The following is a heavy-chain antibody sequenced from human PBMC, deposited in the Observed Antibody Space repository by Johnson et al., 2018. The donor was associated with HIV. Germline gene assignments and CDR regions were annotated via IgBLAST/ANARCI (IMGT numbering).Heavy chain of an antibody. CDR3: ARSNAFDI. Sequence: GKFCVDSVKGRFTISRDNAKDSLFLQMNSLRAEDTAVYYCARSNAFDIWGQGTMVTVSS. J-gene: IGHJ3*02. CDR2: GK. V-gene: IGHV3-7*01.